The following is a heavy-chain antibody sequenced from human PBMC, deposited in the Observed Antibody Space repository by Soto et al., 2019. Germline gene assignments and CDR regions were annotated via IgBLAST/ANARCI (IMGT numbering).Heavy chain of an antibody. V-gene: IGHV3-23*01. J-gene: IGHJ4*02. D-gene: IGHD6-19*01. CDR1: GFTFSNYA. Sequence: GGSLRLSCAASGFTFSNYAMSWVRQAPGKGLEWISSLSGGGDRTHYADSVKGRSTISRDDSKNVLSLDINSLTAGDTAVYYCARGGSGWYPFDYWGQGSLVTVSS. CDR2: LSGGGDRT. CDR3: ARGGSGWYPFDY.